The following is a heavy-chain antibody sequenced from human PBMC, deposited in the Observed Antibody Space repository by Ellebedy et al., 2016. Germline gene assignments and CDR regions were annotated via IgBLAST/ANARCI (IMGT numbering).Heavy chain of an antibody. Sequence: ASVKVSCKASGYTFTTYAMHWVRQAPGQRLEWMGWINAGNGNTKYSQKFQGRVTITRATSANTAYMELNGLTSEDTAVYYCARGIITAVGLQPNFDYWGQGALVTVSS. CDR3: ARGIITAVGLQPNFDY. CDR1: GYTFTTYA. CDR2: INAGNGNT. V-gene: IGHV1-3*01. D-gene: IGHD6-13*01. J-gene: IGHJ4*02.